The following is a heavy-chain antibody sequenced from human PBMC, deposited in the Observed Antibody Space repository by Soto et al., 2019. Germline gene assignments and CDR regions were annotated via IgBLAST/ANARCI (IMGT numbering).Heavy chain of an antibody. CDR3: ARNDYVWGSYRYWFNPSEKTNNWFDP. J-gene: IGHJ5*02. V-gene: IGHV3-30*03. Sequence: GGSLRLSCAASGFTFNSYGMHWVRQAPGKGLEWVAVISYDGSNKYYADSVKGRFTISRDNSKNTLYLQMNSLRAEDTAVYYCARNDYVWGSYRYWFNPSEKTNNWFDPWGQGNLVPVSS. CDR2: ISYDGSNK. CDR1: GFTFNSYG. D-gene: IGHD3-16*02.